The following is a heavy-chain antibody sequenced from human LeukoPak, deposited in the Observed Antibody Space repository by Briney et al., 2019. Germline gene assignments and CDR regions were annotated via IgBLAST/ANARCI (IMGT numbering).Heavy chain of an antibody. CDR1: GFTFSIYG. V-gene: IGHV3-23*01. CDR2: ISGSGGST. Sequence: GGSLRLSCAASGFTFSIYGMSWVRQAPGRGLEWVSAISGSGGSTYYADSVKGRITISRDNSKNTLYLQMNSLRAEDTAVYYCAKDRGIVVANFDAFDIWGQGTMVTVSS. D-gene: IGHD3-22*01. CDR3: AKDRGIVVANFDAFDI. J-gene: IGHJ3*02.